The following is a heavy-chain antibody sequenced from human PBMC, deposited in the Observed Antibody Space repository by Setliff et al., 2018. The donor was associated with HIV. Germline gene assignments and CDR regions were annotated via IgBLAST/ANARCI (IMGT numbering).Heavy chain of an antibody. D-gene: IGHD1-1*01. V-gene: IGHV4-59*01. CDR3: AEGRDEYKTGY. Sequence: SETLSLTCTVSGGSISSYYWSWIRQPPGKGLEWIAEINRSGTPNYNPSLESRVTISVDSSKNQFSLKVSSVTAADTAVYYCAEGRDEYKTGYWGQGTLVTVSS. CDR2: INRSGTP. J-gene: IGHJ4*02. CDR1: GGSISSYY.